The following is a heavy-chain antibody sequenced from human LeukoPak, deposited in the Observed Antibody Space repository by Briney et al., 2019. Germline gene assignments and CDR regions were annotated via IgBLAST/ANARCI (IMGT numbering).Heavy chain of an antibody. CDR1: GGSISNYY. V-gene: IGHV4-4*07. D-gene: IGHD2-8*01. Sequence: PSETLSLTCTVSGGSISNYYWSWIRQPAGKGLEWIGRIHSSGSTNYNPSLKSRVTISVDKSKNQFSLRLSSVIAADTAVYFCARDRCKGYCTSFDSWGQGTLVTVSS. CDR2: IHSSGST. CDR3: ARDRCKGYCTSFDS. J-gene: IGHJ5*01.